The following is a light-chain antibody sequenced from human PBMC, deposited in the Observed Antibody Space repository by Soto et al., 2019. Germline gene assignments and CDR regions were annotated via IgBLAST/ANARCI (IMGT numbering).Light chain of an antibody. CDR1: HDIGNS. V-gene: IGKV1-33*01. CDR2: DAY. J-gene: IGKJ3*01. Sequence: GDRVTITCQASHDIGNSLNWYQAKPGQAPKLVIYDAYNLETGVPSTFSGSGYGTLFTFTISGLRPEDIATYYCQKSDHLPLFGPGTKVDLK. CDR3: QKSDHLPL.